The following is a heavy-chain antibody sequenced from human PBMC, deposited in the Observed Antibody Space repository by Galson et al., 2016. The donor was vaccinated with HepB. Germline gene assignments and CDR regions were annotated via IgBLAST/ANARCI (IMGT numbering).Heavy chain of an antibody. CDR1: GDSITRSISY. V-gene: IGHV4-39*01. CDR3: VRLTVGVKWGFFYGMDV. CDR2: IYHNGST. Sequence: SETLSLTCTVSGDSITRSISYWGWIRQPPGKGLEWIGSIYHNGSTYYNPSLKSRVSISVDTSGSQFSLSLRSLTAADTAKFYCVRLTVGVKWGFFYGMDVWGRGTSVIVSS. D-gene: IGHD1-26*01. J-gene: IGHJ6*02.